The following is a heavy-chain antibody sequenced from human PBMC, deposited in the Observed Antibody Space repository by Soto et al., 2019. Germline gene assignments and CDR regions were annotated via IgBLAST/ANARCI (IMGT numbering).Heavy chain of an antibody. J-gene: IGHJ6*02. CDR3: AISPAYGMDV. V-gene: IGHV3-48*03. CDR1: GFTFSSYE. CDR2: ISSSGSTI. Sequence: GGSLRLSCAASGFTFSSYEMNWVRQAPGKGLEWVSYISSSGSTIYYADSVKGRFTISRDNAKNSLYLQMNSLRAEDTAVYYCAISPAYGMDVWGQGTTVTVSS.